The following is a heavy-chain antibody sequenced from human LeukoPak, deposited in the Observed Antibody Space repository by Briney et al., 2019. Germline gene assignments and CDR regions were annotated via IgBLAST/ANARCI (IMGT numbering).Heavy chain of an antibody. D-gene: IGHD3-10*01. Sequence: GGSLRLSCAASGFTFSSYAMSWVRQAPGKGLEWVSAISGSGGSTYYADSVKGRFTISRDNSKNTLYLQMNSLRAEDTAVYYCAKDQAPWFGGFPDYWGQGTLVTVSS. CDR1: GFTFSSYA. J-gene: IGHJ4*02. CDR2: ISGSGGST. CDR3: AKDQAPWFGGFPDY. V-gene: IGHV3-23*01.